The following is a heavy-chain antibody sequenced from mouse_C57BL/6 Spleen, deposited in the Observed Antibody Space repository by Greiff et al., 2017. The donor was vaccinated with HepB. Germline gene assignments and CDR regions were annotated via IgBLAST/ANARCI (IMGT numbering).Heavy chain of an antibody. CDR3: ARSGDYDRAWFAY. J-gene: IGHJ3*01. CDR1: GYTFTDYY. D-gene: IGHD2-4*01. CDR2: IYPGSGNT. V-gene: IGHV1-76*01. Sequence: QVQLKESGAELVRPGASVKLSCKASGYTFTDYYINWVKQRPGQGLEWIARIYPGSGNTYYNEKFKGKATLTAEKSSSTAYMQLSSLTSEDSAVYFFARSGDYDRAWFAYWGQGTLVTVSA.